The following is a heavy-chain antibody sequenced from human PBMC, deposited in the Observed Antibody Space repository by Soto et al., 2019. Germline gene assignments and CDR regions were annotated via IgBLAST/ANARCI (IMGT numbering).Heavy chain of an antibody. CDR1: GYSFTSYW. D-gene: IGHD2-15*01. V-gene: IGHV5-10-1*01. CDR2: IDPSDSYT. Sequence: PGESLKISCKGSGYSFTSYWISWVRQMPGKGLEWMGRIDPSDSYTNYSPSFQGHVTISADKSISTAYLQWSSLKASDTAMYYCARSSVVVVAATEYYYYYGMGVWGQGTTVTVSS. CDR3: ARSSVVVVAATEYYYYYGMGV. J-gene: IGHJ6*02.